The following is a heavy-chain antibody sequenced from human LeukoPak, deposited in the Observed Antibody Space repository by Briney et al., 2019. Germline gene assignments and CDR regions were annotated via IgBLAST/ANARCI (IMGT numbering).Heavy chain of an antibody. V-gene: IGHV3-48*02. CDR1: GFSFSSYG. Sequence: GGSLRLSCAASGFSFSSYGMNWVRHAPGKGLELISYISTSSGTIYYADSVEGRFTISRDSARNSLFLQMNSLRDDDTAVYYCARVDCSGGSCYSALTLWGQGTLVTVSS. CDR2: ISTSSGTI. CDR3: ARVDCSGGSCYSALTL. D-gene: IGHD2-15*01. J-gene: IGHJ4*02.